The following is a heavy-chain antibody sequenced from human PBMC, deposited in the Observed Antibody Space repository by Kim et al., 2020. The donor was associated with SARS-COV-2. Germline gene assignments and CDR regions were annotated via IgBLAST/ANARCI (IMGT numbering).Heavy chain of an antibody. Sequence: ASVKVSCKASGYNFIGSYIHWVRQAPGQGLEWMAWINPNSGATTYAQKFQGWVTLTRDRSISTVYMDLSRLTSDDTAVYYCARDQVSTIGVFDYLGQGTLVTVSS. CDR2: INPNSGAT. V-gene: IGHV1-2*04. D-gene: IGHD2-21*02. CDR3: ARDQVSTIGVFDY. J-gene: IGHJ4*02. CDR1: GYNFIGSY.